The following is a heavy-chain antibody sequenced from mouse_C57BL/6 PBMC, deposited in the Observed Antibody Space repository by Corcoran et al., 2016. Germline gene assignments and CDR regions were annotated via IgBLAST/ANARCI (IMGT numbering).Heavy chain of an antibody. Sequence: EVQLQQSGPELVKPGASVKISCKASGYTFTDYYMNWVKQSHGKSLEWIGDINPNNGGTSYNQKFKGKATLTVDKSSSTAYMELRSLTSEDSAVYYCARNGNYFVWFAYWGQGTLVTVSA. J-gene: IGHJ3*01. CDR1: GYTFTDYY. CDR2: INPNNGGT. D-gene: IGHD2-1*01. V-gene: IGHV1-26*01. CDR3: ARNGNYFVWFAY.